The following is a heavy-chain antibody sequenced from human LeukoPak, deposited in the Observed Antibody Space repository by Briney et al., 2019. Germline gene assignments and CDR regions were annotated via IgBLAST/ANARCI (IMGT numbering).Heavy chain of an antibody. CDR1: GFTFDDYA. CDR3: ARDLTPGIAIH. CDR2: ISWNSGSI. Sequence: SGGSLRLSCAASGFTFDDYAMHWVRQAPGKGLEWVSGISWNSGSIGYADSVKGRFTISRDNAKNSLYLQMNSLRAEDMALYYCARDLTPGIAIHWGQGTLVTVSS. V-gene: IGHV3-9*03. J-gene: IGHJ4*02. D-gene: IGHD6-13*01.